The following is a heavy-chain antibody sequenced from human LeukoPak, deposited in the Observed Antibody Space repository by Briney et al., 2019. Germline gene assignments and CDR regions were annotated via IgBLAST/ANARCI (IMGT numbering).Heavy chain of an antibody. CDR3: ARESPPQDWNDEEDAFDI. CDR2: TYYRSKWYN. Sequence: SQTLSLTCAISGDSVSSNSAAWNWIRQSPSRGLEWLGRTYYRSKWYNDYAVSVKSRITINPDTSKNQFSLQLNSVTPEDTAVYYYARESPPQDWNDEEDAFDIWGQGTMVTVSS. J-gene: IGHJ3*02. D-gene: IGHD1-1*01. CDR1: GDSVSSNSAA. V-gene: IGHV6-1*01.